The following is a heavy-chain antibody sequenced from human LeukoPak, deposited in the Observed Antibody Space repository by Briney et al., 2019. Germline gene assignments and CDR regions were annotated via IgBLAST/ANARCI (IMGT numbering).Heavy chain of an antibody. CDR3: ARGLAATIRGNFDH. V-gene: IGHV4-34*01. Sequence: PSETLSLTCAVYGGSFSGYYWSWIRQPPGKGLEWIGEINHSGSTNYNPSLKSRVTISVDTSKNQFSLTLSSVTAADTPVYYFARGLAATIRGNFDHGGQGTLVTVPS. D-gene: IGHD5-24*01. CDR1: GGSFSGYY. CDR2: INHSGST. J-gene: IGHJ4*02.